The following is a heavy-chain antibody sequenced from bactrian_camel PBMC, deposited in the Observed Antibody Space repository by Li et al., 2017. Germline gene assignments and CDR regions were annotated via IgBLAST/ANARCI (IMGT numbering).Heavy chain of an antibody. CDR1: GFIFSVHG. J-gene: IGHJ6*01. Sequence: HVQLVESGGGLVQPGGSLRLSCVGSGFIFSVHGMSWVRLAPGKGQEWVSGIGTRSDGSDTYYADSVRGRFTGSRDNGRNTLYLQMNSLKTEDTAVYYCAADVDRYTDYNVAYSAWGQGTQVTVS. CDR2: IGTRSDGSDT. V-gene: IGHV3S6*01. CDR3: AADVDRYTDYNVAYSA. D-gene: IGHD4*01.